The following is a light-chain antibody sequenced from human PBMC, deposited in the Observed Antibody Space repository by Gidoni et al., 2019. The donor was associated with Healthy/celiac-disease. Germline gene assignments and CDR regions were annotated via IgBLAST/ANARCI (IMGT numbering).Light chain of an antibody. Sequence: EIVMTQSPATLSVSPGERATLSCRASQSVSINLAWFQQKPGQAPRLLIYGASTRATGIPARFYGSGSGTEFTLTISSLQSEDFAVYYCQQYNSWPWGTFXXXTKVEIE. CDR3: QQYNSWPWGT. CDR1: QSVSIN. CDR2: GAS. J-gene: IGKJ1*01. V-gene: IGKV3-15*01.